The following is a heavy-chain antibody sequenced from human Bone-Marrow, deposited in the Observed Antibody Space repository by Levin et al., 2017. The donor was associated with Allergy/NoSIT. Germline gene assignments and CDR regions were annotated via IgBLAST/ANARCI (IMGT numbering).Heavy chain of an antibody. CDR1: GDSISSTNSY. Sequence: SRTLSLTCTVSGDSISSTNSYWGWVRQPPGKGLEWIGSISNSGDTYYSPSLRSRVTISTDTSKNQFSLKLSSVTAADTAVYYCAREYSSSPFYWGQGTLVTVSS. V-gene: IGHV4-39*07. D-gene: IGHD6-6*01. CDR3: AREYSSSPFY. CDR2: ISNSGDT. J-gene: IGHJ4*02.